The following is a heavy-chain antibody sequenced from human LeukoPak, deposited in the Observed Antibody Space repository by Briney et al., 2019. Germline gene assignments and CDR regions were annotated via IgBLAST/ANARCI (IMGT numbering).Heavy chain of an antibody. D-gene: IGHD2-15*01. Sequence: SETLSLTCTVSGGSISGYYWSWIRQPPGKGLEWIGYIYYSGSTNYNPSLKSRVTISLDTSKNQFSLKLCSVIAADTAVYYCARAGPGYCSGSSCFDYWGQGTLVTVSS. CDR1: GGSISGYY. V-gene: IGHV4-59*01. CDR3: ARAGPGYCSGSSCFDY. CDR2: IYYSGST. J-gene: IGHJ4*02.